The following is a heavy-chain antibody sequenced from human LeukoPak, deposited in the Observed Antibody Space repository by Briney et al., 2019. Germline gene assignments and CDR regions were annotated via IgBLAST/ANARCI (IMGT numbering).Heavy chain of an antibody. D-gene: IGHD3-16*01. V-gene: IGHV4-39*01. CDR1: GGSFSGYY. CDR2: IYYSGST. J-gene: IGHJ3*02. Sequence: PSETLSLTCAVYGGSFSGYYWGWIRQPPRQGLEWIGSIYYSGSTYYNPYLTSRVTISVYTSKHQFPLKLSSVAAADTAVYYYARHLWALGGGDAFDIWGQGTMVTVSS. CDR3: ARHLWALGGGDAFDI.